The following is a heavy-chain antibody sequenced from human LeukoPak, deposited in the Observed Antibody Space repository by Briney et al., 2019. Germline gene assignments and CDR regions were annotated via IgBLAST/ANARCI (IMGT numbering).Heavy chain of an antibody. CDR3: AKNRDSSDYPRDFDF. V-gene: IGHV3-30*02. D-gene: IGHD3-22*01. J-gene: IGHJ4*02. Sequence: QPGGSLRLSCAAFGFTFSSYGTHWVRQTPGKGLEWVAFIRHDGSYQQYADSVKGRFTVSRDNSKDMVYLQMNSLRTEDTAVYYCAKNRDSSDYPRDFDFWGQGTLVTVSS. CDR1: GFTFSSYG. CDR2: IRHDGSYQ.